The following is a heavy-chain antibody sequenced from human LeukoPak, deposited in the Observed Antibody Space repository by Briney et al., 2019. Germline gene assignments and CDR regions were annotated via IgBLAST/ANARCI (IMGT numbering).Heavy chain of an antibody. CDR2: ISSRGSMI. J-gene: IGHJ3*02. CDR1: GFTFNTYE. Sequence: GGSLRLSCAASGFTFNTYEMHWVRQAPGQGLAWGSYISSRGSMIYYAESVKGRFTISRDNAKNSLYLHMKSLRAEDTAVYFCARPLSGWSAFDIWGRGTMVTVSS. V-gene: IGHV3-48*03. CDR3: ARPLSGWSAFDI. D-gene: IGHD6-19*01.